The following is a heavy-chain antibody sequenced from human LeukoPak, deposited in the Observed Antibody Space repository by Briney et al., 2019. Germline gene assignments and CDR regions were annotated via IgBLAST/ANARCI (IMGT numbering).Heavy chain of an antibody. V-gene: IGHV3-30-3*01. J-gene: IGHJ4*02. D-gene: IGHD2-2*02. CDR3: ARSRYCSSTSCYTRPIDY. CDR2: ISYDGSNK. CDR1: GFTFSSYA. Sequence: PGGSLRLSCAASGFTFSSYAMHWVRQAPGKGLEWVAVISYDGSNKYYADSVKGRFTISRDNSKNTLYLQMNSLRAEDTAVYYCARSRYCSSTSCYTRPIDYWGQGTLVTVSS.